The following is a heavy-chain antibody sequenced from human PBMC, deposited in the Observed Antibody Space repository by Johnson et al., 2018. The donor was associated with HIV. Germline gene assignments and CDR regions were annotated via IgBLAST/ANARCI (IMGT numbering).Heavy chain of an antibody. CDR1: GFTFSSYA. CDR2: ISYDGSNK. V-gene: IGHV3-30-3*01. Sequence: QMQLVESGGGVVQPGRSLRLSCAASGFTFSSYAMHWVRQAPGKGLEWVAVISYDGSNKYYADSAKGRFTISRDNSKNTLYLQMNSLRAEDTAVYYCAREWELLGSAFDIWGQGTMVTVSS. J-gene: IGHJ3*02. CDR3: AREWELLGSAFDI. D-gene: IGHD1-26*01.